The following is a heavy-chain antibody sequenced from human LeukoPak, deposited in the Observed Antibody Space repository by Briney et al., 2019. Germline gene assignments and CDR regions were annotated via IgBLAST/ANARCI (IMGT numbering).Heavy chain of an antibody. CDR3: ASVPVRAGTRRKGFDP. J-gene: IGHJ5*02. CDR1: GYTFTGYY. CDR2: INPSGGST. D-gene: IGHD1-1*01. V-gene: IGHV1-46*01. Sequence: PLASVKVSCKASGYTFTGYYMHWVRQAPGQGLEWMGIINPSGGSTSYAQKFQGRVTTTRDMSTSTVYMELSSLRSEDTAVYYCASVPVRAGTRRKGFDPWGQGTLVTVSS.